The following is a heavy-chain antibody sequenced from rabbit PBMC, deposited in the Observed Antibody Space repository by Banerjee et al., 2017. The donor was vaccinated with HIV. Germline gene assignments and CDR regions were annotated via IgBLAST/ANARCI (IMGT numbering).Heavy chain of an antibody. D-gene: IGHD6-1*01. Sequence: QSLAESGGDLVKPGASLTLTCTASGFSFSSSYYMCWVRQAPGKGLAWIACIYAGSSGSTYYASSAKGRFTISKTASPTGSLQMTRLTAADSATYFCASSGLSYTYGYAGYAYATDYFNLWGQGTRVTV. CDR3: ASSGLSYTYGYAGYAYATDYFNL. V-gene: IGHV1S40*01. J-gene: IGHJ4*01. CDR1: GFSFSSSYY. CDR2: IYAGSSGST.